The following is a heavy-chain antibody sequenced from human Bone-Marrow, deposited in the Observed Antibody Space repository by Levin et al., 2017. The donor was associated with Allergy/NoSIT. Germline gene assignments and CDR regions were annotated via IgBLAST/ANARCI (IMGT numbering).Heavy chain of an antibody. CDR3: ARDGGERELGAFDI. CDR1: GFTFSSYS. D-gene: IGHD1-26*01. V-gene: IGHV3-21*01. Sequence: GGSLRLSCAASGFTFSSYSMNWVRQAPGKGLEWVSSISSSSSYIYYADSVKGRFTISRDNAKNSLYLQMNSLRAEDTAVYYCARDGGERELGAFDIWGQGTMVTVSS. CDR2: ISSSSSYI. J-gene: IGHJ3*02.